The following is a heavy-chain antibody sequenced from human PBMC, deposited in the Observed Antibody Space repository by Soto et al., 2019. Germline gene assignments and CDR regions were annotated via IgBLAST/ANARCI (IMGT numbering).Heavy chain of an antibody. CDR1: GFTFSNYY. J-gene: IGHJ4*02. D-gene: IGHD4-4*01. CDR3: AKWEDYSNPGDY. V-gene: IGHV3-7*03. CDR2: IRQDGGEK. Sequence: GGSLRLSCAASGFTFSNYYLSWVRQVPGKGLEWVANIRQDGGEKYYVDSVKGRFTISRDNGKNSVYLQMNSLRAEDTAIYYCAKWEDYSNPGDYWGQGTLLTVSS.